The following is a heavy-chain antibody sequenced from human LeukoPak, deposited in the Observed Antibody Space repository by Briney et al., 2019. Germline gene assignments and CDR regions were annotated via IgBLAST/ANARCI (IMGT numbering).Heavy chain of an antibody. D-gene: IGHD6-19*01. CDR2: IYSGGST. CDR3: ARAPGYSSGWVDY. CDR1: GFTVSSNY. Sequence: PGGSLRLSCAASGFTVSSNYMSWVRQAPGKGLEWVSVIYSGGSTYYADSVKGRFTISRDNSKNTLYLQMNSLGAEDTAVYYCARAPGYSSGWVDYWGQGTLVTVSS. V-gene: IGHV3-53*01. J-gene: IGHJ4*02.